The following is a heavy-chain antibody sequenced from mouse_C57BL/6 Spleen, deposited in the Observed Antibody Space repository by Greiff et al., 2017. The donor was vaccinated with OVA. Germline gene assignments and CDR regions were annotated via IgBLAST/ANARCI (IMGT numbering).Heavy chain of an antibody. J-gene: IGHJ4*01. CDR1: GYTFTDYN. D-gene: IGHD1-1*01. CDR2: INPNNGGT. V-gene: IGHV1-18*01. Sequence: VQLQQSGPELVKPGASVKIPCKASGYTFTDYNMDWVKQSHGKSLEWIGDINPNNGGTIYNQKFKGKATLTVDKSSSTAYMELRSLTSEDTAVYYCARSYYGSNYAIDYWGQGTSVTVSS. CDR3: ARSYYGSNYAIDY.